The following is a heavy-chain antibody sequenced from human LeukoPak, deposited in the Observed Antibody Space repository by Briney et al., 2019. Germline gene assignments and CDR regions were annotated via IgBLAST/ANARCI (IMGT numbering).Heavy chain of an antibody. V-gene: IGHV4-59*08. CDR1: GGSFSGYY. CDR3: ARLNGGN. CDR2: IDYSGST. Sequence: SETLSLTCAVYGGSFSGYYWSWIRQPPGKGLEWIGYIDYSGSTAYNPSLNGRVAVSLDASKNQFSLKLRSVTAADTAVYYCARLNGGNWGPGILVTVSS. D-gene: IGHD4-23*01. J-gene: IGHJ4*02.